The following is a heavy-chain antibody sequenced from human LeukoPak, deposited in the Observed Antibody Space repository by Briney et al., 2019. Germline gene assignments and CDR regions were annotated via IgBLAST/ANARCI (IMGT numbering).Heavy chain of an antibody. CDR2: ISSSGSTI. D-gene: IGHD2-2*01. V-gene: IGHV3-48*03. CDR3: ARDARHCSGTACYVGSYYYYGMDV. CDR1: GFTFNTYE. J-gene: IGHJ6*04. Sequence: GGSLRLSCAASGFTFNTYEMNWVRLAPGKGVEWGSYISSSGSTIYYADSVKGRFTVSRDNPKNSVYLHMNRLRAEDTAVYSCARDARHCSGTACYVGSYYYYGMDVWGKGTTVTVSS.